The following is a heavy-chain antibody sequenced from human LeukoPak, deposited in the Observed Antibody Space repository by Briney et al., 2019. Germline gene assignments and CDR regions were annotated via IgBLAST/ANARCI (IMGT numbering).Heavy chain of an antibody. CDR3: AKGTSMVRGDLFDY. V-gene: IGHV3-30*02. CDR2: IRYDGSNK. D-gene: IGHD3-10*01. CDR1: GFTFSSYG. Sequence: GGSLRLSCAASGFTFSSYGMHWVRRAPGKGLEWVAFIRYDGSNKYYADSVKGRFTISRDNSKNTLYLQMNSLRAEDTAVYYCAKGTSMVRGDLFDYWGQGTLVTVSS. J-gene: IGHJ4*02.